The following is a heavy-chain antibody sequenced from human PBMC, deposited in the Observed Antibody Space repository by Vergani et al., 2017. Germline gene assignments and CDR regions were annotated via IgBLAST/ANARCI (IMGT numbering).Heavy chain of an antibody. CDR3: ARGGGARWLQFRWFDP. Sequence: QLQLQESGPGLVKPSQTLSLTCTVPGGSISSGSYYWSWIRQPAGKGLEWIGRIYTSGSTNYNPSLKSRVTISVDTSKNQFSLKLSSVTAADQAVYYCARGGGARWLQFRWFDPWGQGTLVTVSS. CDR1: GGSISSGSYY. D-gene: IGHD5-24*01. CDR2: IYTSGST. J-gene: IGHJ5*02. V-gene: IGHV4-61*02.